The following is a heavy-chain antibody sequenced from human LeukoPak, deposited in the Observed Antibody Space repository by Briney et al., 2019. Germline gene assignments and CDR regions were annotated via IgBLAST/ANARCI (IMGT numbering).Heavy chain of an antibody. CDR3: ARWTYDYGPTSMYSFDY. D-gene: IGHD4-17*01. J-gene: IGHJ4*02. CDR1: GYTFTNYA. CDR2: INTNTGNP. Sequence: GASVKVSCKASGYTFTNYAINWVRQAPGQGLEWMGWINTNTGNPTYAQGFTGRFVFSLDTSVSTAYLQISSLKTDDFAVYYCARWTYDYGPTSMYSFDYWGQGTLVTVSS. V-gene: IGHV7-4-1*02.